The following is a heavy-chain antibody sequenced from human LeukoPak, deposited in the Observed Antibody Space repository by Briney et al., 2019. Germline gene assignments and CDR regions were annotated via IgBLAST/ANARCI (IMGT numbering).Heavy chain of an antibody. CDR1: GYTFTSYY. CDR2: INPSGGST. CDR3: ARDQVVAAAGTRSWFDP. V-gene: IGHV1-46*01. Sequence: ASVKVSCKASGYTFTSYYTHWVRQAPGQGLEWMGIINPSGGSTSYAQKFQGRVTMTRHTSTSTVYMELSSLRSEDTAVYYCARDQVVAAAGTRSWFDPWGQGTLVTVSS. J-gene: IGHJ5*02. D-gene: IGHD6-13*01.